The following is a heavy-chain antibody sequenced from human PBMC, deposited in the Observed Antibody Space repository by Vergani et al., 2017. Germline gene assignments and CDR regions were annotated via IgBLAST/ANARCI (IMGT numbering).Heavy chain of an antibody. CDR2: IYHNGDT. V-gene: IGHV4-34*01. CDR1: GGSFSGYY. Sequence: QVQLQQWGAGLLKPSETLSLTCAVYGGSFSGYYWSWIRQPPGKGLEWMGFIYHNGDTYYNPSLKSRVIMSLDTSKDQFSLKLASVTAADTAVYYCAKVPAARIPMSYLLAYWFDPWGQGTLVTVSS. D-gene: IGHD2-2*01. CDR3: AKVPAARIPMSYLLAYWFDP. J-gene: IGHJ5*02.